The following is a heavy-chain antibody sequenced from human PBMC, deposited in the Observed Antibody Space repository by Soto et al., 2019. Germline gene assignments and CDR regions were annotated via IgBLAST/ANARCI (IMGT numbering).Heavy chain of an antibody. CDR3: ARAVLLWFVEPPLGYYYYYMDV. CDR2: IYYSGST. CDR1: GGSISSYY. D-gene: IGHD3-10*01. V-gene: IGHV4-59*01. Sequence: SETLSLTCTVSGGSISSYYWSWIRQPPGKGLEWIGYIYYSGSTNYNPSLKSRVTISVDTSKNQFSLKLSSVTAADTAVYYCARAVLLWFVEPPLGYYYYYMDVWGKGTTVTVSS. J-gene: IGHJ6*03.